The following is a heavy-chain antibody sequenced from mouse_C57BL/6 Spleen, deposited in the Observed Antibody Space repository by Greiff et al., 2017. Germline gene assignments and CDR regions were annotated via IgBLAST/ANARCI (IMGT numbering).Heavy chain of an antibody. CDR1: GFTFSDYG. J-gene: IGHJ2*01. D-gene: IGHD1-1*01. CDR3: ARRTITTVVARDFAY. Sequence: EVQVVESGGGLVKPGGSLKLSCAASGFTFSDYGMHWVRQAPEKGLEWVAYISSGSSTIYYADTVKGRFTISRDNAKNTLFLQMTSLRSEDTAMYYCARRTITTVVARDFAYWGQGTTLTVSS. CDR2: ISSGSSTI. V-gene: IGHV5-17*01.